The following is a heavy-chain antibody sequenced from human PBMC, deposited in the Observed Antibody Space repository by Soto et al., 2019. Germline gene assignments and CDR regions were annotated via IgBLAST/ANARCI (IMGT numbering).Heavy chain of an antibody. Sequence: QVQLVQSGAEVKKPGSSVKVSCKASGGTFSSYAISWVRQAPGQGLEWMGGIIPIFGTANYAQKFQGRVTMTADESTSTAYMELSSLRSEDTAVYYCARHRIAVAGTGGWFDPWGQGTLVTVSS. V-gene: IGHV1-69*01. D-gene: IGHD6-19*01. J-gene: IGHJ5*02. CDR3: ARHRIAVAGTGGWFDP. CDR2: IIPIFGTA. CDR1: GGTFSSYA.